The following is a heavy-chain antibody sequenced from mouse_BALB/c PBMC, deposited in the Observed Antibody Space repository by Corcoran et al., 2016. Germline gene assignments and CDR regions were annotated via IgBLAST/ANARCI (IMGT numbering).Heavy chain of an antibody. Sequence: QVQLQQSGAELMKPGASVKISCKATGYTFSSYWIEWVKQRPGHGLEWIGEILPGSGSTNYNDKFKGKATFTADTSSNTAYMQLSSLTSEDSAVYYCARWDYGSSYGAMDYWGQGTSVTVSS. J-gene: IGHJ4*01. V-gene: IGHV1-9*01. CDR1: GYTFSSYW. CDR2: ILPGSGST. CDR3: ARWDYGSSYGAMDY. D-gene: IGHD1-1*01.